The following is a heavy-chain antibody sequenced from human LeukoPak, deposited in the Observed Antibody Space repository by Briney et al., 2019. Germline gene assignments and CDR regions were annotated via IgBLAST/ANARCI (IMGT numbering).Heavy chain of an antibody. V-gene: IGHV4-38-2*01. Sequence: PSETLSLTCAVSGYSISSGYYWGWIRQPPGKGLEWTGSIYHSGSTYYNPSLKSRVTISVDTSKNQFSLKLSSVTAADTAVYYCARFSGSYPFDYWGQGTLVTVSS. D-gene: IGHD1-26*01. J-gene: IGHJ4*02. CDR2: IYHSGST. CDR3: ARFSGSYPFDY. CDR1: GYSISSGYY.